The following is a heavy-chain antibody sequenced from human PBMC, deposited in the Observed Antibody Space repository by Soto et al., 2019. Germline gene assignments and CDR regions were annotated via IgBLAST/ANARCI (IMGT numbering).Heavy chain of an antibody. Sequence: GGSLRLSCAASGFSFSSYAMTWFRQAPGKGLEWVSTISVSGPTTYYADSVKGRFTISRDNSKDTLYLQLNSLRAEDTALYYCAKAVWAYYYFDFWGQGTLVTVSS. CDR1: GFSFSSYA. J-gene: IGHJ4*02. V-gene: IGHV3-23*01. CDR2: ISVSGPTT. D-gene: IGHD2-21*01. CDR3: AKAVWAYYYFDF.